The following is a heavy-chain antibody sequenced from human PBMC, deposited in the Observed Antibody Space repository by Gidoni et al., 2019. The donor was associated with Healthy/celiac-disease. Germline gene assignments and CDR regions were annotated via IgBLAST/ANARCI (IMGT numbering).Heavy chain of an antibody. CDR1: GGSFSGYY. CDR2: INHSGST. V-gene: IGHV4-34*01. J-gene: IGHJ4*02. Sequence: QVQLQQWGAGLLKPSETLSLTCAVYGGSFSGYYWSWIRQPPGKGLEWIGEINHSGSTNYNPSLKSRVTISVDTSKNQFSLKLSSVTAADTAVYYCARADYYGSGSYGGKIRYFDYWGQGTLVTVSS. D-gene: IGHD3-10*01. CDR3: ARADYYGSGSYGGKIRYFDY.